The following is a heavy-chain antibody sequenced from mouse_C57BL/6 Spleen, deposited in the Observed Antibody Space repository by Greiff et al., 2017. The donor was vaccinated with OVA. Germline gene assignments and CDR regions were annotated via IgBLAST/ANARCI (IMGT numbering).Heavy chain of an antibody. CDR2: ISDGGSYT. V-gene: IGHV5-4*01. CDR3: ARDGYYGSSLYFDY. J-gene: IGHJ2*01. CDR1: GFTFSSYA. D-gene: IGHD1-1*01. Sequence: DVMLVESGGGLVKPGGSLKLSCAASGFTFSSYAMSWVRQTPEKRLEWVATISDGGSYTYYPDNVKGRFTISRDNAKNNLYLQMSHLKSEDTAMYYCARDGYYGSSLYFDYWGQGTTLTVSS.